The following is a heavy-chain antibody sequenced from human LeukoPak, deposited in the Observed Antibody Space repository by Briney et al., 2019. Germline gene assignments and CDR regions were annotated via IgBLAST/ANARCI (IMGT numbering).Heavy chain of an antibody. CDR2: ISADNHKT. CDR3: GRGLRGYCSGGTCYPFVDL. Sequence: ASVKVSCKASGYTFTNYGISWVRQAHGQGLEWMGWISADNHKTNYAQKLQGRVTMTRDTSTSTAYMELRSLRADDTAVYYCGRGLRGYCSGGTCYPFVDLWGQGTLVTVSS. J-gene: IGHJ5*02. CDR1: GYTFTNYG. D-gene: IGHD2-15*01. V-gene: IGHV1-18*01.